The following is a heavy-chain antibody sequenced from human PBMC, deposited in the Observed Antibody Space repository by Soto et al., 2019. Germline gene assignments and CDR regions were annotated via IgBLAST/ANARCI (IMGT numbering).Heavy chain of an antibody. CDR1: GFTFSGSA. D-gene: IGHD2-8*01. Sequence: AGGSLRLSCAASGFTFSGSAMHWVRQASGKGLEWVGRIRSKANSYATAYAASVKGRFTISRDDSKNTAYLQMNSLKTEDTAVYYCTRDGMLGYCTNGVPCYYYYYMDVWGKGTTVTVSS. CDR3: TRDGMLGYCTNGVPCYYYYYMDV. V-gene: IGHV3-73*01. J-gene: IGHJ6*03. CDR2: IRSKANSYAT.